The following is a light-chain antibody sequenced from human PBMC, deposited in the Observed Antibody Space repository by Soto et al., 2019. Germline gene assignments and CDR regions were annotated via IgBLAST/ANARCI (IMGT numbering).Light chain of an antibody. CDR2: GNN. CDR1: NSNIGRNT. J-gene: IGLJ2*01. V-gene: IGLV1-44*01. Sequence: QPVLTQPPSASGTPGQRVTISCSGSNSNIGRNTVNWYQQLPGAAPNLLIYGNNERPSGVPDRFSGSKSGTSASLAISGLQSEDEADYYCAAWDESPNVPVFGGGTKLTVL. CDR3: AAWDESPNVPV.